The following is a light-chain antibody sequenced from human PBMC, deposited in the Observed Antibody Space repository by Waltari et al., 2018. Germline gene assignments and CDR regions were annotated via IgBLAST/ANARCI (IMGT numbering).Light chain of an antibody. CDR2: EVS. J-gene: IGLJ2*01. V-gene: IGLV2-14*01. Sequence: QSALTQPASVSGSPAQSITISCTGTSSDVGGYNFASWYQQHPGKAPQLMIYEVSNRPSGVSNRFSGSKSGNTASLTISGLQAEDEADYYCSSYTSSSSLVFGGGTKLTVL. CDR3: SSYTSSSSLV. CDR1: SSDVGGYNF.